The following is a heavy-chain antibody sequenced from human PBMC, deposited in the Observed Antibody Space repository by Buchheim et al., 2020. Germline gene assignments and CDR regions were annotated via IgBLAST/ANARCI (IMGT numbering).Heavy chain of an antibody. D-gene: IGHD2-15*01. V-gene: IGHV3-23*01. CDR1: GFTFSSYA. CDR3: AKNAIVVVAATPVYYFDY. Sequence: EVQLLESGGGLVQPGGSLRLSCAASGFTFSSYAMSWVRQAPGKGLEWVSAISGSGGSTYYADSVKGRFTIPRDNSKNTLYLQMNSLRAEDTAVYYCAKNAIVVVAATPVYYFDYWGQGTL. J-gene: IGHJ4*02. CDR2: ISGSGGST.